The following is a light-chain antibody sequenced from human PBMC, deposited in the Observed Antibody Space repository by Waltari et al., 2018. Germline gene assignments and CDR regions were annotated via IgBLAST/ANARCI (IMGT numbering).Light chain of an antibody. CDR1: QTVLYSDNNNY. J-gene: IGKJ2*01. Sequence: DIVMTQSPDSLAVYLGEKATISCTSSQTVLYSDNNNYLGWYQQKPGQPPKVLIKWASTREPGVPDRFVGSGSGTDFTLTINSLQAEDVAVYYCQQYFGTPVTFGQGTRLEIK. CDR2: WAS. V-gene: IGKV4-1*01. CDR3: QQYFGTPVT.